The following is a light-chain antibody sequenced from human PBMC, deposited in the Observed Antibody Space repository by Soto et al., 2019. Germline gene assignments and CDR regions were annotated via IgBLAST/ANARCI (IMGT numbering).Light chain of an antibody. CDR2: EVN. CDR3: SSYVGTNNPV. J-gene: IGLJ2*01. Sequence: QSALTQPPSASGSPGQSVTISCTGANSDVGRYKYVSLYQQHPGKAPKLMIYEVNRRPSGVPDRFSGSKSGNTASPTVSGLQAQDEADYYCSSYVGTNNPVFGGGTKLTVL. CDR1: NSDVGRYKY. V-gene: IGLV2-8*01.